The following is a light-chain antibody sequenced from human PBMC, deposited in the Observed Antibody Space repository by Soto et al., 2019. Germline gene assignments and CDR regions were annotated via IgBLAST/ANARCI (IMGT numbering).Light chain of an antibody. Sequence: EVVMTQSPATLSVSPGERATLSCRASQSISSNVAWYQQKPGQAPRLLIFRSYTRAIGIPDRFNGSGSETTFTLTISRLQPEDFALYYCQQYNGSPFTFGPGTKVDIK. CDR2: RSY. J-gene: IGKJ3*01. CDR1: QSISSN. CDR3: QQYNGSPFT. V-gene: IGKV3D-15*01.